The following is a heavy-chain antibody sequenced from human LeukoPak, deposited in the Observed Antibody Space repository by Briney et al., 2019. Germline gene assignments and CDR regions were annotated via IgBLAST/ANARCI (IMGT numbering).Heavy chain of an antibody. Sequence: GASVKVSCKVSGYTLTELSMHWVRQAPGKGLEWMGGFDPEDGETIYAQKFQGRVTMTEDTSTDTAYMELGSLRSEDTAVYYCATATYSGSYQYFDYWGQGTLVTVSS. CDR2: FDPEDGET. V-gene: IGHV1-24*01. J-gene: IGHJ4*02. CDR1: GYTLTELS. D-gene: IGHD1-26*01. CDR3: ATATYSGSYQYFDY.